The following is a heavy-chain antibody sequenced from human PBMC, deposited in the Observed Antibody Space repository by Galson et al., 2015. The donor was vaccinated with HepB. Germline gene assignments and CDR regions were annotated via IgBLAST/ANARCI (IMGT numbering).Heavy chain of an antibody. J-gene: IGHJ4*02. CDR3: ARQEGYYDILTGYYGYYFDY. CDR1: GYSFTSYW. CDR2: IYPGDSDT. V-gene: IGHV5-51*01. D-gene: IGHD3-9*01. Sequence: QSGAEVKKPGESLKISCKGSGYSFTSYWIGWVRQMPGKGLEWMGIIYPGDSDTRYSPSFQGQVTISADKSISTAYLQWSSLKASDTAMYYCARQEGYYDILTGYYGYYFDYWGQGTLVTVSS.